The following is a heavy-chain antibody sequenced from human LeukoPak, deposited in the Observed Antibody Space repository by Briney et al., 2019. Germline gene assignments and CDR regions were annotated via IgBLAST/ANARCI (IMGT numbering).Heavy chain of an antibody. J-gene: IGHJ3*02. V-gene: IGHV1-58*01. D-gene: IGHD1-26*01. Sequence: ASVKVSCKASGFTFTSSAVLWVRQARGQRLEWIGWIVVGSGNTKYAQKFQERVTITRDMSTSTAYMELSSLRSEDTAVYYCATGLEAWELLDAFDIWGQGSMVTVSS. CDR1: GFTFTSSA. CDR2: IVVGSGNT. CDR3: ATGLEAWELLDAFDI.